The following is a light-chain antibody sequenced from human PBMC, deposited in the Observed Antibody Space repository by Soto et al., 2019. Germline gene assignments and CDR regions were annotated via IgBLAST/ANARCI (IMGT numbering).Light chain of an antibody. CDR1: SSNIGRYN. Sequence: QSVLTQPPSASGAPGQRVTISCSGGSSNIGRYNVFWYQHLPGTAPKLLIYMNYQRPSGVPDRFSGFKSGTSASLAISGLRSEDESEYDCAAWDDSLSGVIFGGGTKLTVL. CDR2: MNY. J-gene: IGLJ2*01. V-gene: IGLV1-47*01. CDR3: AAWDDSLSGVI.